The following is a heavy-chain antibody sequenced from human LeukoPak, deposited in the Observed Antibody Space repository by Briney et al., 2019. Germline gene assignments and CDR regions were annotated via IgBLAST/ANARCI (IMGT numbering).Heavy chain of an antibody. J-gene: IGHJ4*02. D-gene: IGHD4-23*01. CDR3: ASSTEITVVTAY. CDR2: IYYSGST. CDR1: GGSISSGGYY. Sequence: PSQTLSLTYTVSGGSISSGGYYGRWIRQHPGKGLEWIGYIYYSGSTYYNPSLKSRVTISVDTSKNQFSLKLSSVTAADTAVYYCASSTEITVVTAYWGQGTLVTVSS. V-gene: IGHV4-31*03.